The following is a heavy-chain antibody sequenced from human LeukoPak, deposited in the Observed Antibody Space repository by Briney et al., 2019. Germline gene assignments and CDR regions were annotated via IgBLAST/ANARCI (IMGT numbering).Heavy chain of an antibody. D-gene: IGHD3-22*01. CDR1: GGSISSYY. CDR2: IYYSGST. V-gene: IGHV4-59*08. Sequence: RPSETLSLTCTVSGGSISSYYWSWLRQPPGKGLEWIGYIYYSGSTNYNPSLKSRVTISVDTSENQFSLKLSSVTAADTAVYYCARSSGYYYDLDYWGQGTLVTVSS. CDR3: ARSSGYYYDLDY. J-gene: IGHJ4*02.